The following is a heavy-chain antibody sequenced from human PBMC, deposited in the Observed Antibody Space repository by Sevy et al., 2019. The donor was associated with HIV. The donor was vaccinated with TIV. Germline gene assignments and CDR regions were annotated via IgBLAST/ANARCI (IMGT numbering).Heavy chain of an antibody. V-gene: IGHV3-74*01. Sequence: GGSLRLSCAASGFTFSNSWMHWVRQGPGKGLVWVARINSDGQSYAYSVKGRFTISRDNTKNTLFLQMNSLTTEDTAVYFCGRGTRGVVDLWGQGTLVTVSS. CDR3: GRGTRGVVDL. CDR2: INSDG. J-gene: IGHJ5*02. CDR1: GFTFSNSW. D-gene: IGHD3-10*01.